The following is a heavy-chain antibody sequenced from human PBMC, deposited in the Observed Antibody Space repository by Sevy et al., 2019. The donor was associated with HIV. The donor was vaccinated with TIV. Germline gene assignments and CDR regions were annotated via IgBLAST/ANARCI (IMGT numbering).Heavy chain of an antibody. Sequence: GGSLRLSCADSGFTFSSYTMNWVRQAPGKGLEWVSSISSTGNYIYYADSLKGRFSISRDNAKNSLYLKMNSLRAEDTAVYYCARGSNDYGDYDRDVGFDYWGQGTLVTVSS. V-gene: IGHV3-21*01. D-gene: IGHD4-17*01. CDR2: ISSTGNYI. J-gene: IGHJ4*02. CDR1: GFTFSSYT. CDR3: ARGSNDYGDYDRDVGFDY.